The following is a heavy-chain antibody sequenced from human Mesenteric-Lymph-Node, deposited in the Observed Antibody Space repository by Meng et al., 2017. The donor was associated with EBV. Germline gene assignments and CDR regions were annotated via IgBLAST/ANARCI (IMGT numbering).Heavy chain of an antibody. CDR3: ARGTVAGTHLDY. CDR1: GGSISSSSYY. CDR2: IYYSGST. D-gene: IGHD6-19*01. J-gene: IGHJ4*02. V-gene: IGHV4-39*07. Sequence: QLQLLDPCPALVSPAATMSLTCTVCGGSISSSSYYWGWIRQPPGKGLEWIGSIYYSGSTYYNPSLKSRVTISVDTSKNQFSLKLSSVTAADTAVYYCARGTVAGTHLDYWAQGTLVTVAS.